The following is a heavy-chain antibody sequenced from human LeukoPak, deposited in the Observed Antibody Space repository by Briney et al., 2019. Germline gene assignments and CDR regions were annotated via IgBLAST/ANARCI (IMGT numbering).Heavy chain of an antibody. CDR2: ISYDGSNK. CDR1: GFTFSSYA. Sequence: SGGPLRLSCAASGFTFSSYAMHWVRQAPGKGLEWVAVISYDGSNKYYADSVKGRFTISRDNSKNTLYLQMNSLRAEDTAVYYCARAYCSSTTCYAPDYWGQGTLVTVSS. D-gene: IGHD2-2*01. J-gene: IGHJ4*02. CDR3: ARAYCSSTTCYAPDY. V-gene: IGHV3-30*04.